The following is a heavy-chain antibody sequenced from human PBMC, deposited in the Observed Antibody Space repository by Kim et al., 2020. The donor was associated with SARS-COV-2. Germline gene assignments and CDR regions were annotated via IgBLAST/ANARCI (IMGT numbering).Heavy chain of an antibody. CDR1: GYTFTNYD. D-gene: IGHD2-21*01. CDR3: ARDYGGDSGWFDP. CDR2: MKPNSGNT. V-gene: IGHV1-8*01. Sequence: ASVKVSCRASGYTFTNYDLNWVRQAAGQGLEWVGWMKPNSGNTGYAQKFQGRVTLTRDTSISTAYMELTSLGSEDTAVYYCARDYGGDSGWFDPWGQGTLVTVSS. J-gene: IGHJ5*02.